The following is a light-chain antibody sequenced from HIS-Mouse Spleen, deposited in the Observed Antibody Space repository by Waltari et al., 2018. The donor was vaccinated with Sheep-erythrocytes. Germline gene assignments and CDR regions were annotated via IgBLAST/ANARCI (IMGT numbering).Light chain of an antibody. CDR3: CSYAGSYNHV. Sequence: QSALTQPRSVSGSPGQSVPIPCTGTSSAVGCYNYVSWYQQHPGKAPKLMIYDVSKRPSGVPDRFSGSKSGNTASLTISGLQAEDEADYYCCSYAGSYNHVFATGTKVTVL. V-gene: IGLV2-11*01. CDR2: DVS. CDR1: SSAVGCYNY. J-gene: IGLJ1*01.